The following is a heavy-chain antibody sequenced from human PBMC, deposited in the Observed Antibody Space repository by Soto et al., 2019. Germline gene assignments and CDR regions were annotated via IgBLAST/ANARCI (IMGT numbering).Heavy chain of an antibody. V-gene: IGHV3-66*01. CDR1: GFTVSSNY. CDR3: ASDQSGRRYYYGMDV. Sequence: EVQLVESGGGLVQPGGSLRLSCAASGFTVSSNYMSWVRQAPGKGLEWVSVIYSGGSTYYADSVKGRFTISRDNSKNTLSLQMNRLRAEDTAVYYCASDQSGRRYYYGMDVWGQGTTVTVSS. CDR2: IYSGGST. J-gene: IGHJ6*02.